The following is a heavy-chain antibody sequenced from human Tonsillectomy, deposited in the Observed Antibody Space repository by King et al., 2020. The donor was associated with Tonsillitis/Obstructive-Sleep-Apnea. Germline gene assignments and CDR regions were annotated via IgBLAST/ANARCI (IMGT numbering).Heavy chain of an antibody. CDR3: AREEHVQNSYNDY. J-gene: IGHJ4*02. V-gene: IGHV1-18*01. Sequence: QLVQSGAEAKKPGASVKVSCKASGDIFTNYGITWVRQAPGQGLEWLGWISAYNGNTDYAQKFQGRLTLTTETSTSTAYMELRSLTSDDTAVYYCAREEHVQNSYNDYWGQGTLVTVSA. D-gene: IGHD4-23*01. CDR1: GDIFTNYG. CDR2: ISAYNGNT.